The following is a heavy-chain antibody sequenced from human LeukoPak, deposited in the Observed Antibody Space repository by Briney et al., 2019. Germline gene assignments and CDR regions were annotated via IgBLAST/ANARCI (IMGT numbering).Heavy chain of an antibody. CDR3: AKVSSSGRAFDI. CDR2: ISGSGGST. J-gene: IGHJ3*02. Sequence: GGSLRLSCAASGFTFSSYAMSRVRQAPGKGLEWVSAISGSGGSTYYADSVKGRFTISRDNSKNTLYLQMNSLRAEDTAVYYCAKVSSSGRAFDIWGQGTMVTVSS. CDR1: GFTFSSYA. V-gene: IGHV3-23*01. D-gene: IGHD6-19*01.